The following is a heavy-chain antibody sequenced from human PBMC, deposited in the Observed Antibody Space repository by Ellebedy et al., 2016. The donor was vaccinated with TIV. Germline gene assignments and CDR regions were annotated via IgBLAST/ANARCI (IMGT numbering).Heavy chain of an antibody. V-gene: IGHV3-11*01. CDR1: GFTFSNFY. CDR2: IASSGRNI. CDR3: VRADFYYGVDV. J-gene: IGHJ6*02. Sequence: GESLKISCTASGFTFSNFYMSWVRQAPGKGLEWVSSIASSGRNIYYADSVKGRFTISRDNAKNSLSLQMNSLRAGDTAVYYCVRADFYYGVDVWGQGTSVTVSS.